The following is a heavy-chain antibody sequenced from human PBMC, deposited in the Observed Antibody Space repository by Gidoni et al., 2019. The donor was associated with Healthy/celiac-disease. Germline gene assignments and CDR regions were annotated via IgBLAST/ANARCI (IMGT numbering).Heavy chain of an antibody. J-gene: IGHJ3*02. Sequence: EVQLVESGGGLVQPGGSLRLSCAASGFPFSSYATSWVRQAPGTGMEWVSAISGSGGSTYYADSVKGRFTISRDNSKNTLYLQMNSLRAEDTAVYYCAKDLGSVFFKYDYDSSGYFAAFDIWGQGTMVTVSS. CDR3: AKDLGSVFFKYDYDSSGYFAAFDI. V-gene: IGHV3-23*04. CDR2: ISGSGGST. CDR1: GFPFSSYA. D-gene: IGHD3-22*01.